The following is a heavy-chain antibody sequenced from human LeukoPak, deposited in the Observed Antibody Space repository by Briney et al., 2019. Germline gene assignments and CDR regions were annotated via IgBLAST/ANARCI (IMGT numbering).Heavy chain of an antibody. D-gene: IGHD3-10*01. V-gene: IGHV3-23*01. J-gene: IGHJ4*02. CDR3: AKDLVGWFGELFTGDFDY. Sequence: GGSLRLSCAASGFTFSSCAMSWVRQAPGKGLEWVSAISGSGGSTHYADSVKGRFTISRDNSKNTLYLQMNSLRAEDTAVYYCAKDLVGWFGELFTGDFDYWGQGTLVTVSS. CDR1: GFTFSSCA. CDR2: ISGSGGST.